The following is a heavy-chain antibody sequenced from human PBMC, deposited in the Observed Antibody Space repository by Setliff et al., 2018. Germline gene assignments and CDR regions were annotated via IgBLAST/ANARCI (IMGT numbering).Heavy chain of an antibody. V-gene: IGHV3-33*08. D-gene: IGHD2-15*01. J-gene: IGHJ4*02. CDR2: IWGDGVNK. CDR3: ARTCSGSGCYAGLES. CDR1: GFTFSTYS. Sequence: GGSLRLSCAASGFTFSTYSMSWARQAPGKGLEWVAVIWGDGVNKFHADSVKGRFTISRDNSKNTLYLQMNSLRPEDTAVYYCARTCSGSGCYAGLESWGQGTPVTVSS.